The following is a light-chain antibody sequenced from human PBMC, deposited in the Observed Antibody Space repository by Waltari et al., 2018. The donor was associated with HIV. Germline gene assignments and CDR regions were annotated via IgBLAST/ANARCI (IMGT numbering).Light chain of an antibody. Sequence: QSVLTQPPPGQRVSISCTGSSSNLGAGFDAQWYPQLPGAAPRLLIYDNNNRPSGFPCRFAGSRSGTSASLAITGLQADDEADYYCQSFDSGLTAVVFGGGTKLTVL. CDR3: QSFDSGLTAVV. V-gene: IGLV1-40*01. J-gene: IGLJ2*01. CDR2: DNN. CDR1: SSNLGAGFD.